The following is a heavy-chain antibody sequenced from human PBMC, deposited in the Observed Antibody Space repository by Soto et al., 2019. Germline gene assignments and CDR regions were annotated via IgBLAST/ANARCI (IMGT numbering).Heavy chain of an antibody. CDR2: INPNSGGT. CDR3: ARELLCSSTSSNWLAP. Sequence: ASVNVSCKASGYTFTGYYMHWLRQAPGQGLELMGWINPNSGGTNYAQKFQGRVTMTRDTSISTAYMELSRLRSDDTAVYYCARELLCSSTSSNWLAPWGQGSLVTVSA. J-gene: IGHJ5*02. D-gene: IGHD2-2*01. V-gene: IGHV1-2*02. CDR1: GYTFTGYY.